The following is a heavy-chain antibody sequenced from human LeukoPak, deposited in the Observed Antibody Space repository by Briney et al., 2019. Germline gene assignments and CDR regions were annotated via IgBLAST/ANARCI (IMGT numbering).Heavy chain of an antibody. CDR3: AKELGMIVVEGPIDY. D-gene: IGHD3-22*01. J-gene: IGHJ4*02. CDR2: ISGSGGST. Sequence: GGSLRLSCAASGFTFSRYWMSWVRQAPGKGLEWVSAISGSGGSTYYADSVKGRFTISRDNSKNTLYLQMNSLRAEDTAVYYCAKELGMIVVEGPIDYWGQGTLVTVSS. CDR1: GFTFSRYW. V-gene: IGHV3-23*01.